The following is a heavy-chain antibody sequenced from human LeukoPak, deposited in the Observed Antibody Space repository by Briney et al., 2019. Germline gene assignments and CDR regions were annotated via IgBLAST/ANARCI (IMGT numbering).Heavy chain of an antibody. V-gene: IGHV1-8*01. J-gene: IGHJ6*02. CDR1: GYTFTSYD. CDR2: MNPNSGNT. D-gene: IGHD3-10*01. CDR3: ARGFIGSPIGSYYYYGMDV. Sequence: VASVKVSCTASGYTFTSYDINWVRQATGQGLEWMGWMNPNSGNTVYAQKFQGRVTMTRNTSISTAYMELSSLRSEDTAVYYCARGFIGSPIGSYYYYGMDVWGQGTTVTVSS.